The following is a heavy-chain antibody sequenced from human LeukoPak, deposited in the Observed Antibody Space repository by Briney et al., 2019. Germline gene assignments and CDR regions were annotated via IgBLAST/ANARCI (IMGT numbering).Heavy chain of an antibody. V-gene: IGHV3-23*01. CDR3: AKDTGTFYYDNSGYWGYYFDY. CDR1: GFTFSTYA. Sequence: RALRLFCAASGFTFSTYAISWVRQAPGKGLEWVSSNSGSVGSSTYYADSVKGRFTISRDNSKNTLFLQMTGLRAEDTAVYYCAKDTGTFYYDNSGYWGYYFDYWGQGILVTVSS. J-gene: IGHJ4*02. CDR2: NSGSVGSST. D-gene: IGHD3-22*01.